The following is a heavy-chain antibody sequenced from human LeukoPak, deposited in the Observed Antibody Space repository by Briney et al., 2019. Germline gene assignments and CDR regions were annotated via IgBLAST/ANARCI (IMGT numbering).Heavy chain of an antibody. CDR1: GFSFSSYS. D-gene: IGHD3-22*01. V-gene: IGHV3-48*04. J-gene: IGHJ4*02. Sequence: GGSLRLSCAASGFSFSSYSMNWVRQAPGKGLEWVSYISSSGSTIYYADSVKGRFTISRDNAKNSLYLQMNSLRAEDTAVYYCARSDDSSGYYSEGLDYWGQGTLVTVSS. CDR2: ISSSGSTI. CDR3: ARSDDSSGYYSEGLDY.